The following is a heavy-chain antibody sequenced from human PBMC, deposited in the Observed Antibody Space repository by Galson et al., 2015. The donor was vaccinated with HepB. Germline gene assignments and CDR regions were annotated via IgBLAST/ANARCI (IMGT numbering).Heavy chain of an antibody. CDR3: ARGAGEYQLLGRYYFDY. Sequence: SVKVSCKASGGTFSSYAISWVRQAPGQGLEWMGGIIPIFGTANYAQKFQGRVTITADKSTSTAYMELSSLRSEDTAVYYCARGAGEYQLLGRYYFDYWGQGTLVTVSS. D-gene: IGHD2-2*01. J-gene: IGHJ4*02. V-gene: IGHV1-69*06. CDR2: IIPIFGTA. CDR1: GGTFSSYA.